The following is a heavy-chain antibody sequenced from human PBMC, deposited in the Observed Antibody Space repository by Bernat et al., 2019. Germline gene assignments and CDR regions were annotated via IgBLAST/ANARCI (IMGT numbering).Heavy chain of an antibody. V-gene: IGHV3-23*01. J-gene: IGHJ4*02. Sequence: EVQLLESGGNLVEPGGSLRLSCSASGFSFSTYVLSRVRQAPVKGLEWVSGIGAAGRSTYYSVPVKGRFTISRDNSKSTLYRQMNSIRAEDTAVYYCAKGVNYDRSCCYRAAVYFDSWGQGTVVTVS. D-gene: IGHD6-19*01. CDR1: GFSFSTYV. CDR3: AKGVNYDRSCCYRAAVYFDS. CDR2: IGAAGRST.